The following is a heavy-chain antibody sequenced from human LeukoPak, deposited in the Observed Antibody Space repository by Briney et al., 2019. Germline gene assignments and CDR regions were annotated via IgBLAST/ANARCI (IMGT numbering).Heavy chain of an antibody. D-gene: IGHD2-2*01. CDR3: ARIRGTYCSSTTCSFEDF. CDR2: IDWDDDK. V-gene: IGHV2-70*11. J-gene: IGHJ4*02. Sequence: SGPTLVNPTQTLTLTCTFSGFSFTNNGMCVTWIRQPPGKALEWLARIDWDDDKCYSASLKTRLTISKDSSKNQVVLTMTNMDPVDTATYYCARIRGTYCSSTTCSFEDFWGQGTLVTVSS. CDR1: GFSFTNNGMC.